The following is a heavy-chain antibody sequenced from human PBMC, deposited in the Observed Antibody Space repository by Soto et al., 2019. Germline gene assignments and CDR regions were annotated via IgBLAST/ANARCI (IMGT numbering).Heavy chain of an antibody. CDR1: GFTFSSYW. V-gene: IGHV3-7*01. J-gene: IGHJ4*02. D-gene: IGHD3-10*01. CDR3: ARENYYGSGSYYNRGDYFDY. Sequence: EVQLVESGGGLVQPGGSLRLSCAASGFTFSSYWMSWVRQAPGKGLEWVANIKQDGSEKYYVDSVKGRFTISRDNAKNSLYLQMNSLRAEDTAVYYCARENYYGSGSYYNRGDYFDYWGQGNLVTVSS. CDR2: IKQDGSEK.